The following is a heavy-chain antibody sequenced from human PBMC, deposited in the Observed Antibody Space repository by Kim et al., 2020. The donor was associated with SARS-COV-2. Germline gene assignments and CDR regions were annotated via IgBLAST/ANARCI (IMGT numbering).Heavy chain of an antibody. V-gene: IGHV3-33*05. CDR1: GFTFSSYG. Sequence: GGSLRLSCAASGFTFSSYGMHWVRQAPGKGLEWVAAISYDGSNKYYADSVKGRFTISRDNSKNTLYLQMNSLRAEDTAVYYCARDYSSGWFDYWGQGTLVTVSS. CDR3: ARDYSSGWFDY. CDR2: ISYDGSNK. D-gene: IGHD6-19*01. J-gene: IGHJ4*02.